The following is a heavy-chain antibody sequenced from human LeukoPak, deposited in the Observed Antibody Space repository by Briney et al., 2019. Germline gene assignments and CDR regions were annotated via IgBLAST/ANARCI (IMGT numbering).Heavy chain of an antibody. Sequence: GGSLRLSCAASGFTFSSYWMHWVRQAPGKGLVWVAGINCDGSSTSYADSVKGRFTISRDNAKNTPYLQMSSLRAEDTAVYYCARPTVVAAALKYWGQGTLVTVSS. D-gene: IGHD6-13*01. CDR1: GFTFSSYW. CDR2: INCDGSST. J-gene: IGHJ4*02. CDR3: ARPTVVAAALKY. V-gene: IGHV3-74*01.